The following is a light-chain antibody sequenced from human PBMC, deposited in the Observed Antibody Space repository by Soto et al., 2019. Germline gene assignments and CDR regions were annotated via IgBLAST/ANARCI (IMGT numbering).Light chain of an antibody. CDR3: QLYGTSPRT. J-gene: IGKJ1*01. Sequence: EGLLTQSPGTLSLSPGERATLSCRARQSLFSTYLAWYQQKSGQAPRLLIYGASHSATGIADKFSGSGYGKDFTLRISRLEAEDFAVYYCQLYGTSPRTFGQGTKVESK. CDR1: QSLFSTY. CDR2: GAS. V-gene: IGKV3-20*01.